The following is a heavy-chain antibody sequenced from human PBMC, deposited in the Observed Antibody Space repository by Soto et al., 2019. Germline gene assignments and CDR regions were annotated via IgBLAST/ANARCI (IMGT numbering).Heavy chain of an antibody. J-gene: IGHJ4*02. CDR1: GYTYTNYG. CDR3: ARDNGDSGASLIDY. V-gene: IGHV1-18*04. Sequence: QVQLAQSGPEVKKPGASVKVSCKASGYTYTNYGLSWVRQAPGQGLEWMGWISAYNGNTDYAQKFQDRVIVTIDTSTSTGYMEVRSLRSDDTAIYYCARDNGDSGASLIDYWGQGTLVTVSS. D-gene: IGHD3-22*01. CDR2: ISAYNGNT.